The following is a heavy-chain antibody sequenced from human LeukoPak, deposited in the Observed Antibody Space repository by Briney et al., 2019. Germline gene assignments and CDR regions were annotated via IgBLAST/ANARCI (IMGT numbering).Heavy chain of an antibody. Sequence: SETLSLTCSVSGGSISSYYWSWMRQPPGQGLEWIGYIYYSGSTNYNPSLESRVTMSVDTSKNQFSLKLTSVTAADTAVYYCARLRPVAGYDAFDIWGHGTMVTVSS. V-gene: IGHV4-59*08. CDR2: IYYSGST. D-gene: IGHD6-19*01. J-gene: IGHJ3*02. CDR3: ARLRPVAGYDAFDI. CDR1: GGSISSYY.